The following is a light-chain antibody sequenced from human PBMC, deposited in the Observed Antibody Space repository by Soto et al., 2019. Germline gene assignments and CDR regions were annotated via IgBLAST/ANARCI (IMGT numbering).Light chain of an antibody. Sequence: DIQMTQSPSSLYASVGDTVTITCRASQGIGNSLAWYQQKAGKVPDLLIYAASTLQSGVPSHFSDSGSGTDFTLTISSLQPEDVATYYCQEYHSPPFTFGPGTKVEIK. CDR2: AAS. V-gene: IGKV1-27*01. J-gene: IGKJ3*01. CDR3: QEYHSPPFT. CDR1: QGIGNS.